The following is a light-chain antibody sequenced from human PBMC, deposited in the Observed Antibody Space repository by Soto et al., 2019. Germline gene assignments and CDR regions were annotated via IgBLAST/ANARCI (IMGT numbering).Light chain of an antibody. CDR3: QQYGSSPPAT. CDR1: QSVSSSY. CDR2: GAS. J-gene: IGKJ5*01. Sequence: EIVLTQSPGTLSLSPGERATLSCRASQSVSSSYLAWYQPRPGQAPRLLIYGASSRATGIPDRFSGSGSGTDLTLTISRLEPEDYAVYYCQQYGSSPPATFGQGTRREIK. V-gene: IGKV3-20*01.